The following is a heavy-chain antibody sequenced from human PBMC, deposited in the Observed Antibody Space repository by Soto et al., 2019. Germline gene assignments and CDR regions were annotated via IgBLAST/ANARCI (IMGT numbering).Heavy chain of an antibody. V-gene: IGHV3-30-3*01. CDR1: GVSFSISA. CDR2: ISYDGSIK. CDR3: ARAEAVAGPYYFDY. J-gene: IGHJ4*02. D-gene: IGHD6-19*01. Sequence: QVQLVESGGGVVQPGRSPRLSCAASGVSFSISAMHWVRQAPGKGLEWVAVISYDGSIKYYADSVKGRFTISRDNSKNTLYLQMNSLRADDTAVYYCARAEAVAGPYYFDYWGQGTLVTVSS.